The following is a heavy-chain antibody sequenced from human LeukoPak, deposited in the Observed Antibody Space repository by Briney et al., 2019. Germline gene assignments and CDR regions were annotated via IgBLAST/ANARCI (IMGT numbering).Heavy chain of an antibody. CDR3: AKDQEWITMALDAFDI. CDR2: IKQDGSEK. J-gene: IGHJ3*02. CDR1: GFTFSSYW. D-gene: IGHD3-10*01. Sequence: GGSLRLSCAASGFTFSSYWMSWVCQAPGKGLEWVANIKQDGSEKYYVDSVKGRFTISRDNAKNSLYLQMNSLRAEDTAVYYCAKDQEWITMALDAFDIRGQGTMVTVSS. V-gene: IGHV3-7*03.